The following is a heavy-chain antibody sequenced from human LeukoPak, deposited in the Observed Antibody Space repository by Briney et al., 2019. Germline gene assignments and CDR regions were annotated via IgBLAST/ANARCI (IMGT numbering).Heavy chain of an antibody. Sequence: GESLKISCKASGYSFTSYWIGWVRQMPGKGLEWMGIIYPGDSDTRYSPSFQGQVTISADQSISTADLQWSSLKASDTAMYYCARLITVTTSYYYGMDVWGQGTTVTVSS. D-gene: IGHD4-17*01. CDR3: ARLITVTTSYYYGMDV. J-gene: IGHJ6*02. CDR1: GYSFTSYW. CDR2: IYPGDSDT. V-gene: IGHV5-51*01.